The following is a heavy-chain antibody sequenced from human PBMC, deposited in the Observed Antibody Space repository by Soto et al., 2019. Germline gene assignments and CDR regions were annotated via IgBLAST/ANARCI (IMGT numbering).Heavy chain of an antibody. V-gene: IGHV1-18*01. CDR3: AREYCTNGVCYGGDEFDY. Sequence: QVQLVQSGAEVKKPGASVKVSCKASGYTFTSYGISCVRQAPGQGLEWMGWISAYNGNTNYAQKLQGRVTMTTDTSTSTAYMELRSLRSDDTAVYYCAREYCTNGVCYGGDEFDYWGQGTLVTVSS. J-gene: IGHJ4*02. CDR2: ISAYNGNT. D-gene: IGHD2-8*01. CDR1: GYTFTSYG.